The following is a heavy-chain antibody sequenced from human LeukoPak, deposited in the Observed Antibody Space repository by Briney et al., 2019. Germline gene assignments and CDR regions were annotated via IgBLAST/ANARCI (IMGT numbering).Heavy chain of an antibody. CDR3: ARLWFGEILFDY. Sequence: SVKVSCKASGGTFSSYAISWVRQAPGQGLEWMGGIIPIFGTANYAQKFQGRVTITADESTSTAYMELSSLRSEDTAVYCCARLWFGEILFDYWGQGTLVTVSS. D-gene: IGHD3-10*01. J-gene: IGHJ4*02. CDR2: IIPIFGTA. CDR1: GGTFSSYA. V-gene: IGHV1-69*13.